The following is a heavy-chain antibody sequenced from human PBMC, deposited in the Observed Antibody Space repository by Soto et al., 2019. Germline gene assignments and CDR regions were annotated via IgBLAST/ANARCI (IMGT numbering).Heavy chain of an antibody. CDR1: GYTFTGHY. D-gene: IGHD1-26*01. V-gene: IGHV1-2*04. CDR2: INPNSGGT. CDR3: ARSWNKVGAAFAVGYFDF. Sequence: ASVKVSCKASGYTFTGHYMHWVRQAPGQGLEWMGWINPNSGGTNYAQMFQGWVTMTRDTSISTVYMDLSRLRSDDTAVYYCARSWNKVGAAFAVGYFDFWGLGTLVTVSS. J-gene: IGHJ4*02.